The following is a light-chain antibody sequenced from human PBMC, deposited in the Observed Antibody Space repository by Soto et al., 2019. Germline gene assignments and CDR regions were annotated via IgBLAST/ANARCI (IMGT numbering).Light chain of an antibody. CDR3: MHSLQSPTT. CDR1: QSLLHSSGHNC. Sequence: DIVMTQSPLYLPVTPGEPASISCRSSQSLLHSSGHNCLDWYLQKPGQSPQLLIHLGSSRASGGPDRFSGSGSGTDFTLRSSRVEAEDVGIYYFMHSLQSPTTFGGGTRVEIK. J-gene: IGKJ4*01. V-gene: IGKV2-28*01. CDR2: LGS.